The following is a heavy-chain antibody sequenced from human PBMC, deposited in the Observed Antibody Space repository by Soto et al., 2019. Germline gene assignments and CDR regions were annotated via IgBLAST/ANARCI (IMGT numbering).Heavy chain of an antibody. CDR2: IWYDGNKK. J-gene: IGHJ4*02. CDR1: GFTFSNYG. V-gene: IGHV3-33*01. CDR3: ERALPATCHN. D-gene: IGHD6-25*01. Sequence: QVQLVESGGGVVQPGGSLRLSWAASGFTFSNYGMHWVRQAPGKGLEWVAVIWYDGNKKYYADSVKGRFTISSDNSNNTLYAEQTCLSAEDTDVYYCERALPATCHNWGEETQITVSS.